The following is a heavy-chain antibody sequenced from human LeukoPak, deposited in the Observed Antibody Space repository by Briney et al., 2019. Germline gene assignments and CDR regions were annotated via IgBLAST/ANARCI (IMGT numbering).Heavy chain of an antibody. Sequence: PGRSLRLSCAASGFTFSSYGMHWVRQAPGKGLEWVAVIWYDGSNKYYADSVKGRFTISRDNSKNTLYLQMNSLRAEDTAVYYCARDCSGGSRYDGFDYWGQGTLVTVSS. CDR3: ARDCSGGSRYDGFDY. D-gene: IGHD2-15*01. CDR1: GFTFSSYG. V-gene: IGHV3-33*01. CDR2: IWYDGSNK. J-gene: IGHJ4*02.